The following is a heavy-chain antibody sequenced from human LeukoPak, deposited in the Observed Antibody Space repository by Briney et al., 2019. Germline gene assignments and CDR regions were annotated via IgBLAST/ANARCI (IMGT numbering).Heavy chain of an antibody. Sequence: SVTVSCTASGGTFSSYAISWVRQAPGQGLEWMGGIIPIFGTANYAQKFQGRVTITADESTSTAYMELSSLRSEDTAVYYCASSDSSGYYYDYWGQGTLVTVSS. CDR2: IIPIFGTA. D-gene: IGHD3-22*01. CDR1: GGTFSSYA. CDR3: ASSDSSGYYYDY. V-gene: IGHV1-69*01. J-gene: IGHJ4*02.